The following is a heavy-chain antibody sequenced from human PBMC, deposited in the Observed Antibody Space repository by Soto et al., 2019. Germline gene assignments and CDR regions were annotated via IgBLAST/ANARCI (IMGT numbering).Heavy chain of an antibody. J-gene: IGHJ4*02. V-gene: IGHV4-31*03. CDR3: ARDSSSGWYGVDY. CDR2: IYYSGST. CDR1: GGSISSGGYY. Sequence: SETLSLTCTVSGGSISSGGYYWSWIRQHPGKGLEWIGYIYYSGSTYYNPSLKSRVTISVDTSKNQFSLKLSSVTAADTAVYYCARDSSSGWYGVDYCGQGTLVTVSS. D-gene: IGHD6-19*01.